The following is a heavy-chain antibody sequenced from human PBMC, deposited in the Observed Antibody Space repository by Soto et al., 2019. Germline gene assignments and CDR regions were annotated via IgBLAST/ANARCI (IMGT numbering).Heavy chain of an antibody. CDR3: ANSQDSSSLEFDAFDI. CDR1: GFSLSTSGVG. V-gene: IGHV2-5*02. CDR2: IYWDDDK. Sequence: QITLKESGPTLVKPTQTLTLTCTFSGFSLSTSGVGVGWIRQPPGKALEWLALIYWDDDKRYSPSLKSRLTITKDTSKNQVVLTMTNMDPVDTATYYCANSQDSSSLEFDAFDIWGQGTMVTVSS. J-gene: IGHJ3*02. D-gene: IGHD6-13*01.